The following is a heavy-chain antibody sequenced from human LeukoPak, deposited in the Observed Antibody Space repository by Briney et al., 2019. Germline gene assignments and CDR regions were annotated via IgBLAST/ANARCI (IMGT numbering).Heavy chain of an antibody. Sequence: GRSLRLSCTASGFTFGDYGMSWVRQAPGKGLEGVGFIRSKAYGCTTEYAAAVKGKFTISRDDSKSIAYLQMNSLKTEDTAVYYCTGSFGELTFFDYWGQGTLVTVSS. CDR3: TGSFGELTFFDY. CDR1: GFTFGDYG. J-gene: IGHJ4*02. D-gene: IGHD3-10*01. CDR2: IRSKAYGCTT. V-gene: IGHV3-49*04.